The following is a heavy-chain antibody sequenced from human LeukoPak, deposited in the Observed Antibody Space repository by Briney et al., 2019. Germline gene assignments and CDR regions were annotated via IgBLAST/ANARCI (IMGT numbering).Heavy chain of an antibody. CDR3: ARELWFVNAPGSWFDP. D-gene: IGHD3-10*01. V-gene: IGHV4-30-2*01. CDR2: IFHSGSS. Sequence: SETLSLTCAVSGDSISSGDYSWSWIRQPSGKGLEWIGYIFHSGSSYYNPSLKSRVTISVDKSKNQFSLRLTSVTAADTAVYYCARELWFVNAPGSWFDPWGQGTLVTVSS. CDR1: GDSISSGDYS. J-gene: IGHJ5*02.